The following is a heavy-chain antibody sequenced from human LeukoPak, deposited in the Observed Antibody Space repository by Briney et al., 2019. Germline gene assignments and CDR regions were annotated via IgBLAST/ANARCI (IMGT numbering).Heavy chain of an antibody. V-gene: IGHV4-39*07. Sequence: PSETLSLTCIVSGGSISSSSYYWGWIRQPPGKGLEWIGNIYYTGSTYYNPSLKSRVTISVDTSKNQFSLKLSSVTAADTAVYYCARDQLANLDYWGQGTLVTVSS. J-gene: IGHJ4*02. D-gene: IGHD4/OR15-4a*01. CDR2: IYYTGST. CDR1: GGSISSSSYY. CDR3: ARDQLANLDY.